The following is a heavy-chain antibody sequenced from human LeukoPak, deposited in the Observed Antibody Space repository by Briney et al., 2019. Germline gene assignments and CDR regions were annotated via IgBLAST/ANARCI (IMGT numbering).Heavy chain of an antibody. CDR1: GFTFSSYA. CDR2: IGYSGNYI. J-gene: IGHJ6*03. V-gene: IGHV3-21*01. D-gene: IGHD3/OR15-3a*01. CDR3: ARMQLFGLGNYYYYYMDV. Sequence: PGGSLRLSCAASGFTFSSYAMAWVRQAPGKGLEWVSSIGYSGNYIYYADSMRGRFTISRDNSKNSLFLQMHSLGVEDTAVYYCARMQLFGLGNYYYYYMDVWGKGTTVTVSS.